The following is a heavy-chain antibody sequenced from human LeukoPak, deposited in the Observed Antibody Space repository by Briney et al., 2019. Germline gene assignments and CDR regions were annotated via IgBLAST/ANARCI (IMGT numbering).Heavy chain of an antibody. CDR1: GYTFTSYA. CDR3: ASLDLEVGATTLDAFDI. CDR2: INAGNGNT. J-gene: IGHJ3*02. Sequence: ASVKVSCKASGYTFTSYAMHWVRQAPGQRLEWIGWINAGNGNTKYSQKFQGRVTITRDTSASTAYMELSSLRSDDTAVYYCASLDLEVGATTLDAFDIWGQGTIVTVSS. D-gene: IGHD1-26*01. V-gene: IGHV1-3*01.